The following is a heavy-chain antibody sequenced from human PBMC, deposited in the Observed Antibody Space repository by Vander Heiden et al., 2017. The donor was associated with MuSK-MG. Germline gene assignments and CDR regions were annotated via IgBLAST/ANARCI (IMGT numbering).Heavy chain of an antibody. J-gene: IGHJ6*03. D-gene: IGHD3-22*01. CDR3: ARVPPDSSGYVSYSYYMDV. V-gene: IGHV1-69*12. CDR2: IITIFGPA. Sequence: QVQLVQSGAEVKKPGSSVKVSCKTSGGTFSTYAISWVRQAPGQGLEWMGGIITIFGPANYAQKFQGRVTITADESTSTAYMELSSLRSEDTAVYYCARVPPDSSGYVSYSYYMDVWGQGTTVTVSS. CDR1: GGTFSTYA.